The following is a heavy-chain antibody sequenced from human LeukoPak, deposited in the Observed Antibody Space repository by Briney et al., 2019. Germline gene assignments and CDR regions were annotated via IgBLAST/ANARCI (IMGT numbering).Heavy chain of an antibody. V-gene: IGHV3-33*06. CDR1: GFTFSSYG. J-gene: IGHJ4*02. D-gene: IGHD6-19*01. Sequence: GSLRLSCAASGFTFSSYGMHWVRQAPGKGLEWVAVIWYDGSNKYYADSVKGRFTISRDNSKNTLYLQMNSLRAEDTAVYYCEKFSGPYSSGWYFDYWGQGTLVTVSS. CDR3: EKFSGPYSSGWYFDY. CDR2: IWYDGSNK.